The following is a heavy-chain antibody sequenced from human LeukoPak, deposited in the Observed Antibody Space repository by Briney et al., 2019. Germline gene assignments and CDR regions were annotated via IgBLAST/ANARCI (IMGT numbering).Heavy chain of an antibody. V-gene: IGHV3-23*01. CDR2: ISGSGGST. CDR3: AKVGSSGYYCDY. CDR1: GFTFSSYA. Sequence: GGSLRLSCAASGFTFSSYAMSWVRQAPGKGLEWVSAISGSGGSTYYADSVKGQFTISRDNSKNTLYLQMNSLSAEDTAVYYCAKVGSSGYYCDYWGQGTLVTVSS. D-gene: IGHD3-22*01. J-gene: IGHJ4*02.